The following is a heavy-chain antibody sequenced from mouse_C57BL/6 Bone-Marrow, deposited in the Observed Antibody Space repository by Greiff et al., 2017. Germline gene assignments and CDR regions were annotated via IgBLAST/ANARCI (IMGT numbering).Heavy chain of an antibody. V-gene: IGHV2-2*01. CDR2: IWSGGST. D-gene: IGHD1-1*01. Sequence: QVQLKQSGPGLVQPSQSLSITCPVSGFSLTSYGVHWVRQSPGKGLEWLGVIWSGGSTDYNAAFISRLSISKDNSKSQVFFKMNNLQADDTAIYDCARNPSYYGSSLYAMDYWGQGTSVTVSS. CDR3: ARNPSYYGSSLYAMDY. CDR1: GFSLTSYG. J-gene: IGHJ4*01.